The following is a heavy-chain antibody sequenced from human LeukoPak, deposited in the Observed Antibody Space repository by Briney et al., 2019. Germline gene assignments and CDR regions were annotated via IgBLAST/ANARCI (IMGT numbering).Heavy chain of an antibody. V-gene: IGHV3-30-3*01. D-gene: IGHD3-22*01. J-gene: IGHJ4*02. Sequence: GRSLRLSCVASGFTFSSCAMHWVRQAPGKGLEWVAVISYDGTNKYYADSVKGRFTVSRDNSKTTLYLQMNSLRAEDTAVYYCAKGTGVVVISWFDYWGQGTLVTVSS. CDR3: AKGTGVVVISWFDY. CDR2: ISYDGTNK. CDR1: GFTFSSCA.